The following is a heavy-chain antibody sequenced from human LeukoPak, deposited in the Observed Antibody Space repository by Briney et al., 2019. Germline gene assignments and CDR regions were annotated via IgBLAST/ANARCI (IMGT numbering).Heavy chain of an antibody. CDR1: GYTFTSYA. CDR2: INTNTGNP. D-gene: IGHD2/OR15-2a*01. Sequence: GASVKVSCKASGYTFTSYAMNWVRQAPGQGLEWMGWINTNTGNPTYAQGFTGRFVFSLDTSVSTAYLQISSLKAEDTAVYYCARGEYSPPALLLKYYFDYWGQGTLVTVSS. CDR3: ARGEYSPPALLLKYYFDY. V-gene: IGHV7-4-1*02. J-gene: IGHJ4*02.